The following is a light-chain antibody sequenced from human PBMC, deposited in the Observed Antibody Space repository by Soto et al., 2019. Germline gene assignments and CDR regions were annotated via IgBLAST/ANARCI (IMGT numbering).Light chain of an antibody. CDR1: QDISNY. CDR3: QQYDNLPLT. V-gene: IGKV1-33*01. J-gene: IGKJ4*01. Sequence: DLQMTQSPSSLSASVGDRVTITCQASQDISNYLNWYQQKPGKAPKLLIYDASNLETGVPSRFSGSGSGTEFTFTISSLQPEDIAAYYCQQYDNLPLTFGGGTKVDIK. CDR2: DAS.